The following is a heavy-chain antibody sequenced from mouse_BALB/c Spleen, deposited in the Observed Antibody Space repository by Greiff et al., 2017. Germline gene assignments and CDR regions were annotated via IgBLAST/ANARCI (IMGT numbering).Heavy chain of an antibody. CDR1: GFTFTDYY. CDR3: ARDYYGDAMDY. J-gene: IGHJ4*01. D-gene: IGHD1-1*01. Sequence: EVMLVESGGGLVQPGGSLRLSCATSGFTFTDYYMSWVRQPPGKALEWLGFIRNKANGYTTEYSASVKGRFTISRDNSQSILYLQMNTLRAEDSATYYCARDYYGDAMDYWGQGTSVTVSS. CDR2: IRNKANGYTT. V-gene: IGHV7-3*02.